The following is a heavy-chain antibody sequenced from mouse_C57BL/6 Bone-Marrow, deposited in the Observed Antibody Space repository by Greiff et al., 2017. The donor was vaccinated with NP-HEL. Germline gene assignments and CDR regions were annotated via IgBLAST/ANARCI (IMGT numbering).Heavy chain of an antibody. J-gene: IGHJ4*01. V-gene: IGHV1-52*01. D-gene: IGHD1-1*01. Sequence: QVQLQQPGAELVRPGSSVKLSCKASGYTFTSYWMHWVKQRPIQGLEWIGNIDPSDSETHYTQKFKDKATLTVDKSSSTAYMQLSSLTSEDSAVYYCARWDNYYGSREGAMDYWGQGTSVTVSS. CDR1: GYTFTSYW. CDR2: IDPSDSET. CDR3: ARWDNYYGSREGAMDY.